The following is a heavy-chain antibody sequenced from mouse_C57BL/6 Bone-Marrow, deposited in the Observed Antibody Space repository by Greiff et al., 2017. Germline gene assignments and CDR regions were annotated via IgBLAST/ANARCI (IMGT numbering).Heavy chain of an antibody. V-gene: IGHV14-2*01. J-gene: IGHJ3*01. CDR1: GFNIKDYY. CDR3: ARWSTTGWFAY. CDR2: IDPEDGET. D-gene: IGHD1-1*01. Sequence: EVKVVESGAELVKPGASVKLSCTASGFNIKDYYMHWVKQRTEQGLEWIGRIDPEDGETQYAPKFQGQATITADTSSNTAYLQLSSLTSEDTAVYYCARWSTTGWFAYWGQGTLVTVSA.